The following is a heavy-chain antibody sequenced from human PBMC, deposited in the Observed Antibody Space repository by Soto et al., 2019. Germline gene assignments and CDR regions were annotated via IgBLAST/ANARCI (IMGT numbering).Heavy chain of an antibody. CDR1: GGSISSYY. Sequence: SEPLSLTCTVSGGSISSYYWSWIRQPPGKGLEWIGYIYYSGSTNYNPSLKSRVTISVDTSKNQFSLKLSSVTAADTAVYYCARGLEWLRFDYWGQGTLVTVSS. V-gene: IGHV4-59*01. J-gene: IGHJ4*02. CDR2: IYYSGST. D-gene: IGHD5-12*01. CDR3: ARGLEWLRFDY.